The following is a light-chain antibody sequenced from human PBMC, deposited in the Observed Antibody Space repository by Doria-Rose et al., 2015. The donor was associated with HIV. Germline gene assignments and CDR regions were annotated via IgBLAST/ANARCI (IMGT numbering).Light chain of an antibody. CDR1: QSVSANY. Sequence: TQSPGTLSLSPGERATLYCRASQSVSANYLAWYQQRPVQSPRLIIYGASSRATDIPDRFSGSVSGTDFTITISRLEPEDFAVYYCHQYASSRTFGQGTKVEIK. V-gene: IGKV3-20*01. CDR2: GAS. J-gene: IGKJ1*01. CDR3: HQYASSRT.